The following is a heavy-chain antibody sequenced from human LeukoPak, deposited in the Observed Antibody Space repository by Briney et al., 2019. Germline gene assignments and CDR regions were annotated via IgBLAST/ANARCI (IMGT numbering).Heavy chain of an antibody. J-gene: IGHJ5*02. CDR3: ARHAPVVSYDFWSGYRNWFDP. CDR1: GGFISSSSYY. CDR2: IYYSGST. V-gene: IGHV4-39*01. D-gene: IGHD3-3*01. Sequence: SETLSLTCTVSGGFISSSSYYWGWIRQPPGKGLEWSGSIYYSGSTYYNPSLKSRVTISVDTSKNQFSLKLSSVTAADAAVYYCARHAPVVSYDFWSGYRNWFDPWNQGTLLPVSS.